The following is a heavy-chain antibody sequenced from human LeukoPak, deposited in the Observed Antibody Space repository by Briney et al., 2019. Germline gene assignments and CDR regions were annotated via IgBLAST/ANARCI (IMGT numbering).Heavy chain of an antibody. CDR1: GFTFSSYA. D-gene: IGHD3-22*01. CDR3: GKVPSSSITLIVVVIN. J-gene: IGHJ4*02. V-gene: IGHV3-23*01. Sequence: GGSLRLSCAASGFTFSSYAMSWVRQAPGKGLEWVSAVSGSGGSTYYADSVKGRFTISRDNSKNTLYLQMNSLRAEDPPVFYFGKVPSSSITLIVVVINWGQGTLVTVSS. CDR2: VSGSGGST.